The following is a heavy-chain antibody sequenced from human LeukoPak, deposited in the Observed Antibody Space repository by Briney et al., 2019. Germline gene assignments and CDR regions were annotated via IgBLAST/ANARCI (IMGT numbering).Heavy chain of an antibody. J-gene: IGHJ4*02. CDR2: IYYGEST. V-gene: IGHV4-39*01. CDR1: GASISSSNFY. CDR3: ARGIIEEYSYYYFDY. D-gene: IGHD5-18*01. Sequence: SETLSLTCTVSGASISSSNFYWDWIRQPPGKGLEWIGNIYYGESTSYNPSHKSRVTISVDTSKNQFSLKLNSVTPEDTAVYYCARGIIEEYSYYYFDYWGQGTLVTVSS.